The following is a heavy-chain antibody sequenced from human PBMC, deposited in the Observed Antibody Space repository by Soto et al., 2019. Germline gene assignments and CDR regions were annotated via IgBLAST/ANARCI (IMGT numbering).Heavy chain of an antibody. Sequence: EVQLLESGGGLVQPGGSLRLSCAASGFTFSSYAMSWVRQAPGKGLEWVSAISGSGGSTYYADSVKGRFTISRDNSKNTLYLQMNSLRAEDTAVYYCAKDDSPLLWFGDSPIDYWGQGTLVTXSS. CDR3: AKDDSPLLWFGDSPIDY. D-gene: IGHD3-10*01. J-gene: IGHJ4*02. V-gene: IGHV3-23*01. CDR2: ISGSGGST. CDR1: GFTFSSYA.